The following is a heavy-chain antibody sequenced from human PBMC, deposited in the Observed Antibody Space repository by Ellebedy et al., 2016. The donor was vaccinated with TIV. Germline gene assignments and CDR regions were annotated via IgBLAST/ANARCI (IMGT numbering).Heavy chain of an antibody. D-gene: IGHD3-3*01. CDR3: ARTDSSYSASWYVGVQGSSFDD. CDR1: GFTVSDYA. J-gene: IGHJ4*02. Sequence: GESLKISCAGSGFTVSDYAMNWVRQAPGKGLEWVSYISSYSDTIKYADSVKGRFTISRDNARSSLYLQMNSLRAEDSAIYYCARTDSSYSASWYVGVQGSSFDDWGQGALVTVSS. V-gene: IGHV3-48*04. CDR2: ISSYSDTI.